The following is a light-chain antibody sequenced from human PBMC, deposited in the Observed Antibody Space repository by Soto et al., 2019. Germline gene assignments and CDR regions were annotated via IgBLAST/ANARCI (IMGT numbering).Light chain of an antibody. CDR3: QQYNNWLRT. CDR1: QSVSSN. V-gene: IGKV3-15*01. Sequence: EILMTQSPATLSVSPGERATLSRRASQSVSSNLAWYQQKPGQAPRLLIYGASTRATGIPARFSGSGSGTEFTLTISSLQSEDFAVYYCQQYNNWLRTFGQGTKVDIK. J-gene: IGKJ1*01. CDR2: GAS.